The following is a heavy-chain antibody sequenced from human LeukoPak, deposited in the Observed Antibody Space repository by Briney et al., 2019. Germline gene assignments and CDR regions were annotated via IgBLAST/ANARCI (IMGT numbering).Heavy chain of an antibody. D-gene: IGHD6-13*01. V-gene: IGHV4-59*12. CDR3: AREPGIAAAGPNYYYYYMDV. CDR1: GASIRGSY. J-gene: IGHJ6*03. CDR2: IGNTGAT. Sequence: SETLSLTCTVSGASIRGSYWSWIRQSPGKGLDWIGYIGNTGATTYSPSLNSRVTISVDTSKNQFSLKLSSVTAADTAVYYCAREPGIAAAGPNYYYYYMDVWGKGTTVTVSS.